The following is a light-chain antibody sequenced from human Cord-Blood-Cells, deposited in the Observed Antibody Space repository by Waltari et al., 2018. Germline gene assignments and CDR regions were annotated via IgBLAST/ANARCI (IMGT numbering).Light chain of an antibody. Sequence: DTVMTQSPLSLHVTPGEPASIPCRSSQSLLHSNGYNYLDWYLQKPGQSPQLLIYLGSNRASGVPDRFSGSGSGTDFTLKISRVEAEDVGVYYCMQALQTPPTFGGGTKVEIK. CDR2: LGS. CDR3: MQALQTPPT. CDR1: QSLLHSNGYNY. V-gene: IGKV2-28*01. J-gene: IGKJ4*01.